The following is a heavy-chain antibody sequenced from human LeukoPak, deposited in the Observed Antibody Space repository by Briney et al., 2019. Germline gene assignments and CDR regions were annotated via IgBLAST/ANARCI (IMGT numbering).Heavy chain of an antibody. CDR3: ARDLDSSGWYLPFDY. CDR2: ISSSSSYI. V-gene: IGHV3-21*01. Sequence: SGGSLRLSCAASGFTFSSYSMNWVRQAPGKGLEWVSSISSSSSYIYYADSVKGRFTISRDNAKNSLYLQMNSLRAEDTAVYYCARDLDSSGWYLPFDYWGQGTLVTVSS. J-gene: IGHJ4*02. D-gene: IGHD6-19*01. CDR1: GFTFSSYS.